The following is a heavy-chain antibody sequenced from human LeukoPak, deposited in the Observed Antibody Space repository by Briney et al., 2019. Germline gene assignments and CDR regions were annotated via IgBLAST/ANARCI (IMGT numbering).Heavy chain of an antibody. D-gene: IGHD1-1*01. CDR1: GFTFSIYG. J-gene: IGHJ3*02. CDR2: IRHDESSN. V-gene: IGHV3-30*02. Sequence: GGSLRLSCAASGFTFSIYGMHWVRQAPGKGLEWVAFIRHDESSNYYADSVKGRFTISRGTSNNTLYLQMNSLRAEDTAVYYCAKDRWATQTTYDAFDIWGQGTMVTVSS. CDR3: AKDRWATQTTYDAFDI.